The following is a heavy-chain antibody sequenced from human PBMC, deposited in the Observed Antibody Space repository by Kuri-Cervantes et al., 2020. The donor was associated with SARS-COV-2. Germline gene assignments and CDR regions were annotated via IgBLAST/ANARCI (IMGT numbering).Heavy chain of an antibody. CDR3: ASGIMTTVAPWYVGDGMDD. J-gene: IGHJ6*02. CDR2: INTANGNT. D-gene: IGHD4-23*01. CDR1: GYTFTDYG. V-gene: IGHV1-3*04. Sequence: ASVTVSCKASGYTFTDYGLHWVRQTPGQGLEWMGWINTANGNTKYSQKLQGRLTMTRATSASTGYMELSSLRPEDTAVYYCASGIMTTVAPWYVGDGMDDWGQGTKVTVSS.